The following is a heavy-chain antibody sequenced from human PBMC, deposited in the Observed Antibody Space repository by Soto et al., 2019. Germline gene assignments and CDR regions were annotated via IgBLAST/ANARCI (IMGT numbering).Heavy chain of an antibody. J-gene: IGHJ4*02. D-gene: IGHD3-3*01. Sequence: QMQLVQSGPEVKKPGTSVKVSCKASGFTFTSSAVQWVRQARGQRLEWIGWIVVGSGNTNYAQKFQERVTITRDMSTSAAYMELSSLRSEDTAVYYCAAETSATYYDFWSGYYEFYFDYWGQGTLVTVSS. CDR2: IVVGSGNT. CDR1: GFTFTSSA. CDR3: AAETSATYYDFWSGYYEFYFDY. V-gene: IGHV1-58*01.